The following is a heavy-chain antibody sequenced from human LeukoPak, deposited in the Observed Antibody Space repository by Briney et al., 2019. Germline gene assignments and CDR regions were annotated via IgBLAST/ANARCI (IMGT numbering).Heavy chain of an antibody. Sequence: SETLSLTCTVSGGSISSGGYYWSWIRQHPGKGLEWIGYIYYSGSTYYNPSLKSRVTISVDTSKNQFSLKLSSVTAADTAVYFCARGTGPGEFDPWGQGTLVTVSS. CDR1: GGSISSGGYY. J-gene: IGHJ5*02. V-gene: IGHV4-31*03. D-gene: IGHD1-14*01. CDR2: IYYSGST. CDR3: ARGTGPGEFDP.